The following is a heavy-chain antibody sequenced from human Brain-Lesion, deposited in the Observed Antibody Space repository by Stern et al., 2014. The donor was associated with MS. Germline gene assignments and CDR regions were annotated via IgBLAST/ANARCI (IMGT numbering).Heavy chain of an antibody. J-gene: IGHJ4*02. V-gene: IGHV4-4*02. D-gene: IGHD6-13*01. CDR1: GGSISSSNW. CDR3: ARFPASRPHVFDS. Sequence: VQLVESGPGLVKPSGTLSLTCAVSGGSISSSNWWSWVRQSPGKGLEWIGESDHSGSTIYNPSLTSRVTVSVDKSKNRFSLNLSSVPAADPAVYFCARFPASRPHVFDSWGQGTLVTVSS. CDR2: SDHSGST.